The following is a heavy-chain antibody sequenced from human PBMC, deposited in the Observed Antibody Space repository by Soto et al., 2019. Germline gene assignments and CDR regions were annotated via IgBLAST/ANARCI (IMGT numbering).Heavy chain of an antibody. Sequence: WASVKVSCKASGYTFTGYYMHWVRQAPGQGLEWMGWINPNSGGTNYAQKFQGRVTMTRDTSISTAYMELSRLRSDDTAVYYCARDERLRVVVVAASDGMDVGGQGTTVTVSS. V-gene: IGHV1-2*02. J-gene: IGHJ6*02. CDR2: INPNSGGT. CDR3: ARDERLRVVVVAASDGMDV. CDR1: GYTFTGYY. D-gene: IGHD2-15*01.